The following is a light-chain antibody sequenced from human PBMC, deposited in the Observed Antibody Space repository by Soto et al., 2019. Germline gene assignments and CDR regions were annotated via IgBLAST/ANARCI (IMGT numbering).Light chain of an antibody. CDR2: DVS. CDR1: SGDVGGYNY. Sequence: QSALTQPRSVSGSPGQSVTISCTGTSGDVGGYNYVSWYQQHPGKPPKLMIYDVSKPPSAVPHRFSGSKSGNTASLTISGLQAEDEADYYCCADAGSAYVFGTGTKLTVL. CDR3: CADAGSAYV. J-gene: IGLJ1*01. V-gene: IGLV2-11*01.